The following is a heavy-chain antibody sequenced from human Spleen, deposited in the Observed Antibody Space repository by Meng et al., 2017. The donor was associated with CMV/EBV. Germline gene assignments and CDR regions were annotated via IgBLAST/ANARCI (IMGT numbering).Heavy chain of an antibody. CDR3: ARERGYCSSTSCYALLDV. CDR1: GGSFSGYY. Sequence: GSLRLSCAVYGGSFSGYYWSWIRQPPGKGLEWIGFIYHSGSTNYNPSLKSRVTISVDTSKNQFSLKLRSVTAADTAVYYCARERGYCSSTSCYALLDVWGQGTTVTVSS. J-gene: IGHJ6*02. D-gene: IGHD2-2*01. V-gene: IGHV4-59*01. CDR2: IYHSGST.